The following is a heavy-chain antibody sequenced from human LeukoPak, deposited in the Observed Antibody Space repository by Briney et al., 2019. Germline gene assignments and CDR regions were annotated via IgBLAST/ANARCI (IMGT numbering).Heavy chain of an antibody. CDR3: AGDRAVPAARVLGDAFDI. D-gene: IGHD2-2*01. CDR1: GGSISSSNW. Sequence: SGTLSLTCAVSGGSISSSNWWSWVRQPPGKGLEWIGEIYHSGSTNYNPSLKSRVTISVDKSKNQFSLKLSSVTAADTAVYYCAGDRAVPAARVLGDAFDIWGQGTMVTVSS. J-gene: IGHJ3*02. V-gene: IGHV4-4*02. CDR2: IYHSGST.